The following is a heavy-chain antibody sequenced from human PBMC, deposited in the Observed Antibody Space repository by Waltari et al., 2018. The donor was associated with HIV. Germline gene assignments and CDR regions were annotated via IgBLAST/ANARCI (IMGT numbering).Heavy chain of an antibody. CDR3: ARGAARPPPYYGMDV. Sequence: QVQLVQSGAEVKKPGASVKVSCKASGYTFTSYAMHWVRQAPGQRLEWMGWINAGNGNTKYSQKFQGRVTITRDTSASTAYMELSSLGSEDTAVYYCARGAARPPPYYGMDVWGQGTTVTVSS. V-gene: IGHV1-3*01. CDR2: INAGNGNT. J-gene: IGHJ6*02. D-gene: IGHD6-6*01. CDR1: GYTFTSYA.